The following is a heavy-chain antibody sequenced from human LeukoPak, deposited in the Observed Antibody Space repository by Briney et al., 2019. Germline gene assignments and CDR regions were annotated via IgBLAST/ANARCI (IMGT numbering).Heavy chain of an antibody. CDR1: GFSFSGHW. CDR3: AYRNNFEY. V-gene: IGHV3-7*05. CDR2: IKADGSEK. D-gene: IGHD1-26*01. Sequence: GGSLRLSCAASGFSFSGHWMNWVRQPPGKGLEWVANIKADGSEKYYVHSVKGRFTISRDDAKRTVDLQMDNLRAEDTAIYYCAYRNNFEYWGQGALVTVSS. J-gene: IGHJ4*02.